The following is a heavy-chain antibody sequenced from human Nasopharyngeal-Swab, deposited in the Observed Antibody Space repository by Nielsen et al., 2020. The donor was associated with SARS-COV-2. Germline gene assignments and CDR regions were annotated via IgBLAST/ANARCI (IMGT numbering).Heavy chain of an antibody. Sequence: GESLKISCAASGFTFNNHGMHWVRQAPGKGLEWVAVISYEGSIKHYGDSVKGRFTISRDNSKNTLYLPMNSLRAEDTAMYYCAKRGAFLEILTGYPPIDYWGQGTLVTVSS. J-gene: IGHJ4*02. CDR2: ISYEGSIK. V-gene: IGHV3-30*18. CDR3: AKRGAFLEILTGYPPIDY. CDR1: GFTFNNHG. D-gene: IGHD3-9*01.